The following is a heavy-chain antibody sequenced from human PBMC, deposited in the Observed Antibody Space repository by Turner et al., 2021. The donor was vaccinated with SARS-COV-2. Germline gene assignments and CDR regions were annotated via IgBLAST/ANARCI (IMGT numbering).Heavy chain of an antibody. V-gene: IGHV1-3*01. J-gene: IGHJ4*02. CDR1: GYTLPSYA. CDR3: ARGKSPLLRFLEWLLSLDY. D-gene: IGHD3-3*01. Sequence: QVQLVQCGAEVQKPGASGKVSCKASGYTLPSYAMHWVRLAPGQRLEWMGWINAVNGNTKYTQKFQGRVTISRDTSASTAYMELSRLSSEDTAVYYCARGKSPLLRFLEWLLSLDYWGQGTLVTVSS. CDR2: INAVNGNT.